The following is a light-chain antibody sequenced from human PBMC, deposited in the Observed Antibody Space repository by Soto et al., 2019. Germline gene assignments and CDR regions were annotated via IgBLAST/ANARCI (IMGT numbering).Light chain of an antibody. CDR3: QQYTSYSQT. CDR1: QSISSW. V-gene: IGKV1-5*01. CDR2: DAS. J-gene: IGKJ2*01. Sequence: DIPMTQSPSTLSASVGDRVTITCRASQSISSWLAWYQQKPGKAPKLLIYDASNLESGVPSRFSGSGSGTEFTLTINCLQPDDFATYYCQQYTSYSQTFGQGTKLEIK.